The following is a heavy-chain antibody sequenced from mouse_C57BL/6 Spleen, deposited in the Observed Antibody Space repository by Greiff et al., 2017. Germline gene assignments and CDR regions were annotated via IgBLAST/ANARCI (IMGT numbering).Heavy chain of an antibody. CDR2: ISSGSSTI. Sequence: DVMLVESGGGLVKPGGSLKLSCAASGFTFSDYGMHWVRQAPEKGLEWVAYISSGSSTIYYADTVKGRFTIFRDNAKNTLFLKMPSLRSEDTAMYYCAYHSFAYWGQGTLVTVSA. V-gene: IGHV5-17*01. J-gene: IGHJ3*01. CDR3: AYHSFAY. CDR1: GFTFSDYG.